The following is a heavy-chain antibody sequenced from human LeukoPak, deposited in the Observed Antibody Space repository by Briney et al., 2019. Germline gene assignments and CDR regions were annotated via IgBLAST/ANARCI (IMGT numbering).Heavy chain of an antibody. CDR2: ISAYNGNT. CDR1: GYTFTSYG. Sequence: ASVKVSCKASGYTFTSYGISWVRQAPGQGLEWMGWISAYNGNTNYAQKLQGRVTMTTDTSTSTAYMELRRLRSDDTPVYYCARDWVGATSYYYYMDVWGKGTTVTVSS. V-gene: IGHV1-18*01. J-gene: IGHJ6*03. D-gene: IGHD1-26*01. CDR3: ARDWVGATSYYYYMDV.